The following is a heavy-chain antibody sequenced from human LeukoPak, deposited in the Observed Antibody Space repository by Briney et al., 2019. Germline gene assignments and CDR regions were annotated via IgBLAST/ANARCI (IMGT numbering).Heavy chain of an antibody. D-gene: IGHD3-10*01. CDR2: INHSGST. CDR3: ATRQGYYYGSGSYYYNDY. J-gene: IGHJ4*02. CDR1: GGSFSGYY. V-gene: IGHV4-34*01. Sequence: SETLSLTCAVYGGSFSGYYWSWIRQPPGKGLEWIGEINHSGSTNYNPSLKSRVTISVDTSKNQFSLKLSSVTAADTAVYYCATRQGYYYGSGSYYYNDYWGQGTLVSVSS.